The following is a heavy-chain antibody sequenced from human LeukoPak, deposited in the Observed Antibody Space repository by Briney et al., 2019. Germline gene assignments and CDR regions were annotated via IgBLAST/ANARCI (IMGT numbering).Heavy chain of an antibody. J-gene: IGHJ4*02. Sequence: SVKVSCKASGYTFTDYYIHWVRQARGQGLEWMGRINPNSGGTIYAQKFQGSVTMTRDTSISTVYMELSSLASDDTAVYYCARGADYGGNQRDGYWGQGTLVTVSS. V-gene: IGHV1-2*06. CDR3: ARGADYGGNQRDGY. D-gene: IGHD4-23*01. CDR1: GYTFTDYY. CDR2: INPNSGGT.